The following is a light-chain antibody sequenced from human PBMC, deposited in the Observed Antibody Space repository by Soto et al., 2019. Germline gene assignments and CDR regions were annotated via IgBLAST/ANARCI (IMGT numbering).Light chain of an antibody. J-gene: IGKJ1*01. Sequence: DIQMTPSPSSVSASVGDRVTIACRASQGISSWLVWYQQKPGKAPKLLIYAASSWQSGVPSRFSGSGSGTDFTLTISSLQPEDFATYYCQQSYSTPRKFGQGTKVDI. V-gene: IGKV1-12*01. CDR3: QQSYSTPRK. CDR2: AAS. CDR1: QGISSW.